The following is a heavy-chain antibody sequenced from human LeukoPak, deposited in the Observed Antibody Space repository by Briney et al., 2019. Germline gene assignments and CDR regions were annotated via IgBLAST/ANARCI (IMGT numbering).Heavy chain of an antibody. CDR3: ARHRLPGTLDY. D-gene: IGHD1-1*01. J-gene: IGHJ4*02. CDR1: GGSISSSSYY. Sequence: SSETLSLTCTVSGGSISSSSYYWGWIRQPPGKGLEWIGSIYYSGSTYYNPSLKSRVTISVDTSKNQFSLKLSSVTAADTAVYYCARHRLPGTLDYWGQGTLVTVSS. V-gene: IGHV4-39*01. CDR2: IYYSGST.